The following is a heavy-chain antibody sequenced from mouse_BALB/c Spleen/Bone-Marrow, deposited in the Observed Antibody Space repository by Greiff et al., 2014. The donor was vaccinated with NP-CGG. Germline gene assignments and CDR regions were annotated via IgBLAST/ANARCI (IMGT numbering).Heavy chain of an antibody. CDR2: IDPENGNT. V-gene: IGHV14-1*02. Sequence: VQLQQSGAELVRPGALVKLSCKASGFTIKDYYMHWVKQRPEQGLEWIGWIDPENGNTIYDPKFQGKASITADTSSNTAYLQLISLTSEDTAVYYGAGGNYRFAYWGQGTLVTVSA. CDR1: GFTIKDYY. CDR3: AGGNYRFAY. D-gene: IGHD2-1*01. J-gene: IGHJ3*01.